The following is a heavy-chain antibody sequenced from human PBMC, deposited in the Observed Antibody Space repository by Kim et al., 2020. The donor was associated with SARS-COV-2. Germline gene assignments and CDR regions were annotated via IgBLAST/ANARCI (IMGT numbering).Heavy chain of an antibody. V-gene: IGHV2-70*11. Sequence: SGPTLVNPTQTLTLTCTFSGFSLSTSGMCVSWIRQPPGKALEWLASIDWDDDKYYSTSLKTRLTISKDTSKNQVVLTMTNMDPVDTASYYCAREPHFSSTSKHAYYCYYGMDVWDQGTTVTVSS. J-gene: IGHJ6*02. CDR2: IDWDDDK. D-gene: IGHD2-2*01. CDR3: AREPHFSSTSKHAYYCYYGMDV. CDR1: GFSLSTSGMC.